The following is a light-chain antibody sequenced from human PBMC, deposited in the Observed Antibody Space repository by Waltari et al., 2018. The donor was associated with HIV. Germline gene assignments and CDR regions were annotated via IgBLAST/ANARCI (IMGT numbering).Light chain of an antibody. CDR3: QSDDSSLSGYV. Sequence: QSVLTQPPSVSGAPGQRVTISCTGSSSNIGAGYHVHWYQQLPGTAPKLLIHGKRSRAPGVPDPFAGTKSATSAARSIAGLQARDEAHDHCQSDDSSLSGYVFGTGTKVTVL. CDR2: GKR. V-gene: IGLV1-40*01. CDR1: SSNIGAGYH. J-gene: IGLJ1*01.